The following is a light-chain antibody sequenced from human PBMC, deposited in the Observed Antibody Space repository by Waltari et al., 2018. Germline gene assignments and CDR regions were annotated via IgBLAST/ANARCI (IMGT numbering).Light chain of an antibody. CDR2: DAS. CDR1: QSVSSY. V-gene: IGKV3-11*01. J-gene: IGKJ4*01. CDR3: QQRSNWPQLT. Sequence: EIVLTQSPATLSLSPGETANLSCRASQSVSSYLACYQQKPGQAPRLLIYDASNRATGIPARFSGSGSGTDFTLTISSLEPEDFAVYYCQQRSNWPQLTFGGGTKVEIK.